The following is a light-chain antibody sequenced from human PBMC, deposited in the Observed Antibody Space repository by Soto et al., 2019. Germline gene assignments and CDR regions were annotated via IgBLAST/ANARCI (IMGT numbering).Light chain of an antibody. Sequence: AIHLTQSPSSLSASVGDRVTMTCRTSQGISNAVAWYQQKPGKSPKILMYDASSLQSGVPSRFSGSESGTEFTLTISSLQPEDYATYYCQQFYSYPLVTFGGGTKVDVK. J-gene: IGKJ4*01. V-gene: IGKV1-13*02. CDR2: DAS. CDR1: QGISNA. CDR3: QQFYSYPLVT.